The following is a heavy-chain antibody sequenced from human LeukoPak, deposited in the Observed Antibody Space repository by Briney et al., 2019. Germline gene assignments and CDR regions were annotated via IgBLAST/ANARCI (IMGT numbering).Heavy chain of an antibody. Sequence: PGESLRLSCAASGFTFKKYWMNWVRQVPGKGLECLANIKEDRSETYYADSVKGRFTISRENPKNLLFLQINSLRVEDTAVYYCARESPRRGETRDGYRWGQGTLVTVSS. CDR3: ARESPRRGETRDGYR. CDR2: IKEDRSET. CDR1: GFTFKKYW. J-gene: IGHJ4*02. D-gene: IGHD5-24*01. V-gene: IGHV3-7*01.